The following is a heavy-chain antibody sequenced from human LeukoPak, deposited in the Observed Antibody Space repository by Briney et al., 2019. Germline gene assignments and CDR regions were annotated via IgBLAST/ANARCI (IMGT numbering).Heavy chain of an antibody. CDR2: IKSKTDGGTT. Sequence: PGGSLRLSCAASGFTFSNAWMSWVRQAPGKGLEWVGRIKSKTDGGTTDYAAPVKGRFTISRDDSKSTAYLQMNSLKTEDTAVYYCTSTWHYYDSSGYPTKRDYWGQGTLVTVSS. D-gene: IGHD3-22*01. J-gene: IGHJ4*02. CDR3: TSTWHYYDSSGYPTKRDY. CDR1: GFTFSNAW. V-gene: IGHV3-15*01.